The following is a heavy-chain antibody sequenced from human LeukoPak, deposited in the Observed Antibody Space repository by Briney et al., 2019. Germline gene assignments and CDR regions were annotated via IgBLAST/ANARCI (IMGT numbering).Heavy chain of an antibody. V-gene: IGHV3-33*01. CDR2: IWYDGGNK. Sequence: GRSLRLSCAASGFTFSSYGMHWVRQAPGKGLEWVAVIWYDGGNKYYADSVKGRFTISRDNSKNTLYLQMNSLRAEDTAVYYCARDRYGDGFAHFDYWGQGALVTVSS. CDR3: ARDRYGDGFAHFDY. J-gene: IGHJ4*02. D-gene: IGHD5-24*01. CDR1: GFTFSSYG.